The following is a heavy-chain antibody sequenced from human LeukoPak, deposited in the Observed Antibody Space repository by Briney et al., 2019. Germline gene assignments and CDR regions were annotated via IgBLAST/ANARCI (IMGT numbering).Heavy chain of an antibody. CDR3: ANRSLGYCSSTGCYEGGWFDP. J-gene: IGHJ5*02. CDR1: GFTFSSYA. D-gene: IGHD2-2*01. Sequence: GGSLRLSCAASGFTFSSYAMSWVRQAPGKGLEWVSAIGGSGGSTYYADSVKGRFTISRDNSKNTLYLQMNSLRAEDTAVYYCANRSLGYCSSTGCYEGGWFDPWGQGTLVTVSS. CDR2: IGGSGGST. V-gene: IGHV3-23*01.